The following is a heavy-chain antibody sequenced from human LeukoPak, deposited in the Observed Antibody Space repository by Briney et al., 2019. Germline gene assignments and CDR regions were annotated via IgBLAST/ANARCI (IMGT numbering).Heavy chain of an antibody. Sequence: SETLSLTCTVSGDSINNYYWSWIRQPPGKGLEWIGYIFYSGSTNYNSSLKNRVTMSVDTSKNQFSLKLSSVTAADTAVYYCARGSNWGDYWGQGTLVTVSS. CDR1: GDSINNYY. CDR3: ARGSNWGDY. D-gene: IGHD7-27*01. V-gene: IGHV4-59*01. J-gene: IGHJ4*02. CDR2: IFYSGST.